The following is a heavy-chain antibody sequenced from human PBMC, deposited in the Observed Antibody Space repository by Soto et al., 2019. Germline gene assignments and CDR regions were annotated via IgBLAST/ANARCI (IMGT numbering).Heavy chain of an antibody. Sequence: QVQLQESGPGLVKPSETLSLTCTVSGGSISSYYWSWIRQPPGKGLEWIGYIYYSGSTNYNPSLKRRVTISVDTSKNQFSLKLSSVTAADTAVYYCARGETYYYDSSGYYYNWFDPWGQGTLVTVSS. CDR3: ARGETYYYDSSGYYYNWFDP. J-gene: IGHJ5*02. CDR2: IYYSGST. CDR1: GGSISSYY. D-gene: IGHD3-22*01. V-gene: IGHV4-59*01.